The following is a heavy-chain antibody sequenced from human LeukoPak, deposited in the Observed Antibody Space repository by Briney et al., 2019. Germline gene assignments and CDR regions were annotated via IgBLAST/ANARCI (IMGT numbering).Heavy chain of an antibody. CDR3: ARGKYYYDSTGYYPGGDY. Sequence: PGRSLRLSCAASGFTFSSYSMNWVRQAPGKGLEWVSYISSSSSTIYYADSVKGRFTISRDNAKNSLYLQMNSLRAEDTAVYYCARGKYYYDSTGYYPGGDYWGQGTLVTVSS. D-gene: IGHD3-22*01. CDR1: GFTFSSYS. V-gene: IGHV3-48*04. J-gene: IGHJ4*02. CDR2: ISSSSSTI.